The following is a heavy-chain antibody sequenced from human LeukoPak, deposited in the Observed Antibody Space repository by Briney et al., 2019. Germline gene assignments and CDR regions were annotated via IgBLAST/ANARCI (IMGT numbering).Heavy chain of an antibody. CDR2: ISGSGFT. D-gene: IGHD6-6*01. J-gene: IGHJ4*02. V-gene: IGHV3-23*01. CDR1: GFTFSSYA. Sequence: GGSLRLSCAASGFTFSSYAMSLVRQAPGKGLEWVSAISGSGFTYYADSVKGRFTISRDNSKNTLYPQMNSLRAEDTAVYYCARGLYSSSPWGQGTLVTVSS. CDR3: ARGLYSSSP.